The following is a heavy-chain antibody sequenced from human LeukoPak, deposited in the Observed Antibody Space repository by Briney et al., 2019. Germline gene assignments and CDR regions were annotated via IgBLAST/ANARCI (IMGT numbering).Heavy chain of an antibody. J-gene: IGHJ5*02. D-gene: IGHD1-7*01. CDR3: ARDQAERNWNYLYWFDP. CDR2: ISAYNGNT. Sequence: ASVKVSCKASGYTFTSYGISWVRQPPGQGLEWMGWISAYNGNTNYSPKLQGRVTMTTDTSTSTAYMELRRLRSGHTAVYYCARDQAERNWNYLYWFDPWGQGTLVTVSS. CDR1: GYTFTSYG. V-gene: IGHV1-18*01.